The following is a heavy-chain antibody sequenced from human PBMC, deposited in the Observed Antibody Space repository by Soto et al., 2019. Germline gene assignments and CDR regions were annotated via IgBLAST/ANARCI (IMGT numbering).Heavy chain of an antibody. J-gene: IGHJ2*01. CDR3: ARLDQDIVATIRLPHFDL. CDR1: GGSISSYY. V-gene: IGHV4-59*08. D-gene: IGHD5-12*01. CDR2: IYYSGST. Sequence: QVQLQESGPGLVKPSETLSLTCTVSGGSISSYYWSWIRQPPGKGLEWIGYIYYSGSTNYNPSLKSRVTISVDTSKNQFSLKLSSVTAADTDVYYCARLDQDIVATIRLPHFDLWGRGTLVTVSS.